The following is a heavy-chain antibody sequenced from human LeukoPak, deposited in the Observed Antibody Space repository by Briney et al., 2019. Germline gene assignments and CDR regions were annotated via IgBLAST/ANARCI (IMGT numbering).Heavy chain of an antibody. Sequence: GGSLRLSCAASGFTFSSYWMSWVRQAPGKGLEWVAFIRYDGSNKYYADSVKGRFTISRDNSKNTLYLQMNSLRAEDTAVYYCAKDKNMVRGVSKLYYYYMDVWGKGTTVTISS. V-gene: IGHV3-30*02. CDR1: GFTFSSYW. J-gene: IGHJ6*03. CDR3: AKDKNMVRGVSKLYYYYMDV. CDR2: IRYDGSNK. D-gene: IGHD3-10*01.